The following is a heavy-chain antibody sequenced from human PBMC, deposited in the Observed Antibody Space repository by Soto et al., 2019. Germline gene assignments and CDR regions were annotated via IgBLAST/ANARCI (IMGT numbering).Heavy chain of an antibody. D-gene: IGHD6-19*01. J-gene: IGHJ1*01. Sequence: QVQLQESGPGLVKPSQTLSLTCTVSGGSISSGGYYWSWIRQHPGKGLEWIGYIYYSGSTYYNPSLKRRVTISVDTSKNQFSLKLSSVTAADTAVYYCARGSIAVAGTLYFQHWGQGTLVTVSS. CDR2: IYYSGST. V-gene: IGHV4-31*03. CDR3: ARGSIAVAGTLYFQH. CDR1: GGSISSGGYY.